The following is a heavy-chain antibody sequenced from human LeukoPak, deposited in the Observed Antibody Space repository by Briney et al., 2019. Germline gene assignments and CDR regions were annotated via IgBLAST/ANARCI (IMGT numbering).Heavy chain of an antibody. V-gene: IGHV1-18*01. Sequence: ASVKVSCKASGYTFTSYGISWVRQAPGQGLEWMGWISAYNGNTNYAQKLQGRVTMTTDTSTSTAYMELRSLRSDDTAVYYCARALYSSSLYGHLEDYWGQGTLVTVSS. J-gene: IGHJ4*02. CDR1: GYTFTSYG. D-gene: IGHD6-13*01. CDR2: ISAYNGNT. CDR3: ARALYSSSLYGHLEDY.